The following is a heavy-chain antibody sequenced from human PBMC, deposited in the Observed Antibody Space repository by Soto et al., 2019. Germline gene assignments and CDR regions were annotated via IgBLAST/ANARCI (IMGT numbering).Heavy chain of an antibody. D-gene: IGHD4-17*01. Sequence: EVQLVESGGGLVQPGGSPRLSCAASGFTFSSYSMNWVRQAPGKGLEWVSYISSSSSTIYYADSVKGRFTISRDNAKNSLYLQMNSLRDEDTAVYYCARDTNYDYGDIRDGGFFDYWGQGTLVTVSS. V-gene: IGHV3-48*02. J-gene: IGHJ4*02. CDR3: ARDTNYDYGDIRDGGFFDY. CDR1: GFTFSSYS. CDR2: ISSSSSTI.